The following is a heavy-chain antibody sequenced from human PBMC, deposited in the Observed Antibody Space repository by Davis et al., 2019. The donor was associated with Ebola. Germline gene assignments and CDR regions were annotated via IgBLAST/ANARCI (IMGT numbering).Heavy chain of an antibody. Sequence: SVKVSCKTSGFRFTNSAVQWVRQAPGERLEWIGWIIVASGGTKYTQNLQGRLTITSDTSTVTAYMELSSLTTEDTAVYYCAAEDYNDGTCCSFDYWGQGTLVTVSS. CDR2: IIVASGGT. J-gene: IGHJ4*02. CDR1: GFRFTNSA. V-gene: IGHV1-58*01. D-gene: IGHD2-15*01. CDR3: AAEDYNDGTCCSFDY.